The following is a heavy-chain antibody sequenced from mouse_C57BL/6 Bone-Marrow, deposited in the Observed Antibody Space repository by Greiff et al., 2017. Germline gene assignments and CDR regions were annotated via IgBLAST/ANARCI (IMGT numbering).Heavy chain of an antibody. J-gene: IGHJ3*01. Sequence: QVQLKESGAELARPGASVKLSCKASGYTFTSYGISWVKQRTGQGLEWIGEIYPRSGNTYYNEKFKGKATLTADKSSSTAYMELSSLTSEDSAVCFCARDWAYWGQGTLVTVSA. CDR2: IYPRSGNT. D-gene: IGHD4-1*01. CDR3: ARDWAY. CDR1: GYTFTSYG. V-gene: IGHV1-81*01.